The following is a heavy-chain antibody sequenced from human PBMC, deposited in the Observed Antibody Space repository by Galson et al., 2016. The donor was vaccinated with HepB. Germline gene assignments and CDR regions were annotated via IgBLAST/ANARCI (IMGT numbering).Heavy chain of an antibody. J-gene: IGHJ6*02. CDR1: GGTFSNFA. Sequence: SVKVSCKASGGTFSNFAISWLRQAPGQGLEWMGGIIPLFGATNYAQKFQGRVTITADKSTTTVYMDLSSLRVEDSAVYYCVRSEKVNHYNYGGYFYYGLDVWGQGTTVTVSS. CDR3: VRSEKVNHYNYGGYFYYGLDV. V-gene: IGHV1-69*06. CDR2: IIPLFGAT. D-gene: IGHD5-24*01.